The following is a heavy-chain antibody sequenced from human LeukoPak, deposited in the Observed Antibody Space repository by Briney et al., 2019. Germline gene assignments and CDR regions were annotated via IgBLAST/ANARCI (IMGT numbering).Heavy chain of an antibody. CDR1: GYTFTSYD. D-gene: IGHD2-2*01. CDR3: ARGSAKHQQDY. Sequence: ASVKASCKASGYTFTSYDINWVRQATGQGLEWMGWMNPNSGNTGYARKFQGRVTMTRNTSISTAYMELSSLRSEDTAVYYCARGSAKHQQDYWGQGTLVTVSS. V-gene: IGHV1-8*01. CDR2: MNPNSGNT. J-gene: IGHJ4*02.